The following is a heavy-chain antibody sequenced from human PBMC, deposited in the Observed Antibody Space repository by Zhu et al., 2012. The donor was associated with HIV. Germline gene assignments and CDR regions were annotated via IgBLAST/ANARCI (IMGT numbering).Heavy chain of an antibody. V-gene: IGHV4-34*01. CDR3: ARGGFRYSASGSYSFDY. D-gene: IGHD3-10*01. CDR1: GGSFSGFY. CDR2: ISQSGDS. J-gene: IGHJ4*01. Sequence: QVQLQQWGAGLLKPSETLSLTCAVYGGSFSGFYWSWIRQPPGKGLEWIGEISQSGDSNYVPSLKSRVTLSVDTSKNQFSLKLNSVTAADTAVYYCARGGFRYSASGSYSFDYWGQEPWSPSPQ.